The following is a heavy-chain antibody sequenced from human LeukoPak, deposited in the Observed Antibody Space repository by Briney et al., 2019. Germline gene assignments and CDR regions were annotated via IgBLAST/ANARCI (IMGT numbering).Heavy chain of an antibody. D-gene: IGHD6-13*01. J-gene: IGHJ3*02. CDR3: ARDLTGSSWYFAFDI. CDR1: GGSISSYY. V-gene: IGHV4-59*01. CDR2: IYYSGST. Sequence: PSETLSLTCTVSGGSISSYYWSWIRQPPGKGLEWIGYIYYSGSTNYNPSLKSRVTISVDTSKNQFSLKLSSVTAADTAVYYCARDLTGSSWYFAFDIWGQGTMVTVSS.